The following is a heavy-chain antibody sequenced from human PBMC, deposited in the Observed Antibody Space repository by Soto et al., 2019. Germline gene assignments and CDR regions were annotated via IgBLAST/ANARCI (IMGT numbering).Heavy chain of an antibody. CDR2: IYYSGST. CDR1: GGSISSGGYY. V-gene: IGHV4-31*03. Sequence: PSETLSLTCTVSGGSISSGGYYWSWIRQHPGKGLEWIGYIYYSGSTYYNPSLKSRVTISVDTSKNQFSLKLSSVTAADTAVYYCASLYFDWSYYFDYWGQGTLVTVSS. D-gene: IGHD3-9*01. J-gene: IGHJ4*02. CDR3: ASLYFDWSYYFDY.